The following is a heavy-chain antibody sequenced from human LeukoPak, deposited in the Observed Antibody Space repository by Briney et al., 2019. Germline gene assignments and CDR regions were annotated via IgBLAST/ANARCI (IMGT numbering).Heavy chain of an antibody. CDR1: GLTFSSHA. V-gene: IGHV3-30-3*01. Sequence: GGSLRLSCAASGLTFSSHAMHWVRQAPGKGLEWVAVISQDGSERHHTDSVKGRFTISRDNSRNTLYLQMNSLRPEDTAVYYCVGEPGPGYFDYWGQGTLVTVSS. D-gene: IGHD6-13*01. CDR2: ISQDGSER. CDR3: VGEPGPGYFDY. J-gene: IGHJ4*02.